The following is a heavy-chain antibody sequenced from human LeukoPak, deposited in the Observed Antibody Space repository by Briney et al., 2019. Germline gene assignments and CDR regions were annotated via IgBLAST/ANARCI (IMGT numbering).Heavy chain of an antibody. J-gene: IGHJ3*02. V-gene: IGHV3-48*02. D-gene: IGHD3-16*01. CDR3: TRDWGRFDI. CDR1: GFTSSTYG. CDR2: ITTSSSTI. Sequence: GGSLRLSCSASGFTSSTYGMSWVRQAPGKGLEWVSYITTSSSTIYYADSVRGRFTISRDNAKNSLYLQMNSLRDEDSAVYYCTRDWGRFDIWGQGTMVTVSS.